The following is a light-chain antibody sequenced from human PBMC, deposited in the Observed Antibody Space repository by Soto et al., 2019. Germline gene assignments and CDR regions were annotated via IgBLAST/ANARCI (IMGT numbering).Light chain of an antibody. CDR2: SNT. Sequence: QSVLTQPPSVSETPGQRVTISCSGSSSNIGSNTVNWYRQLPETAPKLLIHSNTQRPSGVPDRFSGSKSGTSASLAISGLQSEDEADYYCAVWDDSPNGCVFGTGTKLTVL. J-gene: IGLJ1*01. V-gene: IGLV1-44*01. CDR1: SSNIGSNT. CDR3: AVWDDSPNGCV.